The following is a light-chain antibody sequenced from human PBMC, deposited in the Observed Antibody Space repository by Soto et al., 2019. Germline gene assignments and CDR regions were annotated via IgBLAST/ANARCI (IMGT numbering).Light chain of an antibody. Sequence: DLQMTQCASSLSASLGARVTITCRASQSISSYLNWYQQKPVKAPKFLIYAASSLQSGVPSRFSGSGSGTDFTLTISSLKPEDFATYYCQESFIALTFGGGTKVDIK. CDR2: AAS. V-gene: IGKV1-39*01. J-gene: IGKJ4*01. CDR3: QESFIALT. CDR1: QSISSY.